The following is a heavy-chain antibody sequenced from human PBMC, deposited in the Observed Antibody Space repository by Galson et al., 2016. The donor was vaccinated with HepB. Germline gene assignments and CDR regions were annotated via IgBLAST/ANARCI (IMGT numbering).Heavy chain of an antibody. Sequence: SLRLSCAVSGFTVTDTYMNWVRQAPGKGLEWVAVISYDGSKKVYADSVKGRFTISRDNSKNTSHLQMNSLRPEDTAVYYCAGDLTPLIVVVNTYYFDSWGQGTRVTVSS. J-gene: IGHJ4*02. CDR2: ISYDGSKK. V-gene: IGHV3-30*03. CDR1: GFTVTDTY. D-gene: IGHD3-22*01. CDR3: AGDLTPLIVVVNTYYFDS.